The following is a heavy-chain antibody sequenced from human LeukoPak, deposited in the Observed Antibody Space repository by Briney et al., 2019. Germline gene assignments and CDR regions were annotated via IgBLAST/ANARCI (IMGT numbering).Heavy chain of an antibody. J-gene: IGHJ4*02. Sequence: PSETLSLTCSVSGGSISNYYWSWIRQPPGKGLEWIGYIYYTGNTNYNPSLQSRFTLSVDTSQNQFSLNLTSVTAADTAVYYCAKTRVEYTGYDYYFDFWGQGTLVSVSS. D-gene: IGHD5-12*01. CDR2: IYYTGNT. V-gene: IGHV4-59*01. CDR1: GGSISNYY. CDR3: AKTRVEYTGYDYYFDF.